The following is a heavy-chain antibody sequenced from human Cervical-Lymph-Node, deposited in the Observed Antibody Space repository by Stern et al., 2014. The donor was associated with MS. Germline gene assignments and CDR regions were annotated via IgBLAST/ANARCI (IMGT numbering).Heavy chain of an antibody. J-gene: IGHJ6*02. CDR3: ARKRGAADHGDYTHSDGMDV. CDR2: IIPIFGST. CDR1: GGTFTEYS. D-gene: IGHD4-17*01. Sequence: QVQLVQSGAEVKKPGSSVKVSCKAYGGTFTEYSFSWVRQAPGKGLEWVGGIIPIFGSTNYAQKFHGRVTISADESTSTAYMELSSLTSDDTAVYYCARKRGAADHGDYTHSDGMDVWGQGTTVTVSS. V-gene: IGHV1-69*01.